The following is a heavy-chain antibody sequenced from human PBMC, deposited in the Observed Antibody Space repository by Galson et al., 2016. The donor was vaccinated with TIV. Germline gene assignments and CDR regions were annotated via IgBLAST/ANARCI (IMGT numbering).Heavy chain of an antibody. CDR2: SNPIFGTA. CDR1: GGIFSNFV. D-gene: IGHD3-10*01. J-gene: IGHJ4*02. CDR3: ARGRGYSFGSGSSYFDY. Sequence: SVKVSCKASGGIFSNFVISWVRQAPGQGLEWMGSSNPIFGTANYAQKFQGRVTITADTSTSTFYMDLSSLRSEDAAIYYCARGRGYSFGSGSSYFDYWGQGSLVTVSS. V-gene: IGHV1-69*06.